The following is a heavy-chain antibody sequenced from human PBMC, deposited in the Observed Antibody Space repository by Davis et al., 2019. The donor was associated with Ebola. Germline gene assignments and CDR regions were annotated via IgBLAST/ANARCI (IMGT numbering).Heavy chain of an antibody. J-gene: IGHJ4*02. CDR2: ISSSSSLTT. CDR3: ARLFGVIPVFDY. V-gene: IGHV3-48*02. D-gene: IGHD3-3*01. Sequence: GESLKISCAASGFTFSSYSMNWVRQAPGKGLEWVSSISSSSSLTTYSADSVKGRFTVSRDNAKNSLYLEMNSLRDEDTAVYYCARLFGVIPVFDYWGQGTLVTVSS. CDR1: GFTFSSYS.